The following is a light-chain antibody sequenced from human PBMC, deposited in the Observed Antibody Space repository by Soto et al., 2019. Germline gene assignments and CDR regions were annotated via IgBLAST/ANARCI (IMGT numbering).Light chain of an antibody. Sequence: HSALTQPASVSGSPGQSITISCTGTSSDVGGYNYVSWYQQHPGKAPKLMIYDVSNRPSGVSNRFFGSKSGNTASLTISGLQAEDEADYYCSSYTSSSTRVFGTGTQLTVL. CDR3: SSYTSSSTRV. CDR1: SSDVGGYNY. V-gene: IGLV2-14*01. CDR2: DVS. J-gene: IGLJ7*01.